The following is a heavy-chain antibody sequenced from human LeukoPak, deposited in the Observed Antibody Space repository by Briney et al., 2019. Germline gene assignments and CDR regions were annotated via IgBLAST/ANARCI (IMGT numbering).Heavy chain of an antibody. CDR1: VGSISSYY. Sequence: PSETLSLTCTVSVGSISSYYWNWTRHPPAKGMERIVNIYYSGSINYNPSLKSRFTTLVDTTKNQFSLRLSSVTAADTAVYYCAREYSSSSGRRAFDFWGQGTMVTVSS. D-gene: IGHD6-6*01. J-gene: IGHJ3*01. CDR3: AREYSSSSGRRAFDF. V-gene: IGHV4-59*08. CDR2: IYYSGSI.